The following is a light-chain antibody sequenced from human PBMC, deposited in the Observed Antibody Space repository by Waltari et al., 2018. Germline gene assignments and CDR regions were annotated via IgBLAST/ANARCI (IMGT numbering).Light chain of an antibody. Sequence: ASVGDRVTITCRASQSISSYLNWYQQKPGKAPKLLIYAASSLQSGVPSRFSGSGSGTDFTLTISSLQPEDFATYYCQQSYSTPPFTFGPGTKVDIK. CDR2: AAS. J-gene: IGKJ3*01. CDR3: QQSYSTPPFT. CDR1: QSISSY. V-gene: IGKV1-39*01.